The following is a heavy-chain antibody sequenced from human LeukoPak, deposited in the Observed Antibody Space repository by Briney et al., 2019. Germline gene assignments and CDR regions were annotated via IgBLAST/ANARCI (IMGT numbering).Heavy chain of an antibody. CDR3: AKGIVLVPTAVNHFYYGMDV. CDR2: ISGTGGST. Sequence: PGGSLRLSCAASGFTFSYYAMTWVRQAPGKGLESVSTISGTGGSTYYADSVKGRFTISRDNSKNTLYLQMNSLRAEDTAVYYCAKGIVLVPTAVNHFYYGMDVWGQGTTVTVSS. V-gene: IGHV3-23*01. J-gene: IGHJ6*02. CDR1: GFTFSYYA. D-gene: IGHD2-2*01.